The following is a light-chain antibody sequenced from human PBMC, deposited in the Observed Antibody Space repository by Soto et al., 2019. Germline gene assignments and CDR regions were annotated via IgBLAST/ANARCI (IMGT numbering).Light chain of an antibody. CDR2: DAS. Sequence: PGERATVSWRPSQSVSRSNLAWYQHKPGQAPRLLIYDASNRATGIPARFSGRGSGTEFTLTISSLQSVDFALYYCQQYDNWPQTFGQGTRLEI. CDR3: QQYDNWPQT. V-gene: IGKV3-15*01. CDR1: QSVSRSN. J-gene: IGKJ5*01.